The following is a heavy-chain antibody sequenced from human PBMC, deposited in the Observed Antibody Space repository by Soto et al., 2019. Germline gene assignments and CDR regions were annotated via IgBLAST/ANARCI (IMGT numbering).Heavy chain of an antibody. CDR2: IYYSGST. CDR1: GGSISSYY. V-gene: IGHV4-59*08. J-gene: IGHJ3*02. CDR3: ARGTGESDAFDI. D-gene: IGHD2-21*01. Sequence: SETLSLTCTVAGGSISSYYWSWIRQPPGKGLEWIGYIYYSGSTNYNPSLKSRVTISVDTSKNQFSLKLSSVTAADTAVYYCARGTGESDAFDIWGQGTMVTVS.